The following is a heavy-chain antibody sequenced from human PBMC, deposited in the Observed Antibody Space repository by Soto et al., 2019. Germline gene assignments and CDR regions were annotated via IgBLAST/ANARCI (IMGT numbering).Heavy chain of an antibody. Sequence: ASLKASCKASGYTFTIYAMHWVRQSPGQRLEWMGWINAGNGNTKYSQKFQGRVTITRDTSASTAYMELSSLRSEDTAVYYCARVAVLANDYFYYYMDVWGKGTTVTVSS. CDR1: GYTFTIYA. D-gene: IGHD6-19*01. J-gene: IGHJ6*03. CDR3: ARVAVLANDYFYYYMDV. V-gene: IGHV1-3*01. CDR2: INAGNGNT.